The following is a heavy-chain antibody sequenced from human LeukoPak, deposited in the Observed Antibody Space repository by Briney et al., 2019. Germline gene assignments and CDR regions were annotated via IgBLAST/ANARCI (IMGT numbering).Heavy chain of an antibody. Sequence: PGGSLRLSCAASGLTFSSYAMSWVRQAPGKGLKGVSTIGGSGVNTYYADSVKGRFTISRDNSKNTLFLQVSSLRAEATAVYYCAKAPFREGRIFDYWGQGTLVTVSS. CDR2: IGGSGVNT. J-gene: IGHJ4*02. D-gene: IGHD2/OR15-2a*01. V-gene: IGHV3-23*01. CDR3: AKAPFREGRIFDY. CDR1: GLTFSSYA.